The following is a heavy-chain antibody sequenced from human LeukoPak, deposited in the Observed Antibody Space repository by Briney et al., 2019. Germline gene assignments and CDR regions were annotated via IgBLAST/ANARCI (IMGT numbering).Heavy chain of an antibody. Sequence: QSGGSLRLSCAASGFTFSGSAMHWVRQASGKGLEWVGRIRSKANSYATAYAASVKGRFTISRDDSKNTAYLQMNSLKTEDTAVYYCGRQGKNCGFTRCHHFDSWGQGTLVTVSS. J-gene: IGHJ4*02. CDR3: GRQGKNCGFTRCHHFDS. V-gene: IGHV3-73*01. D-gene: IGHD2-2*01. CDR1: GFTFSGSA. CDR2: IRSKANSYAT.